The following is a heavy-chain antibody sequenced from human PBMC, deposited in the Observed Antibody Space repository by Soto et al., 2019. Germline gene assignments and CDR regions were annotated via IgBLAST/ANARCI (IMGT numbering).Heavy chain of an antibody. J-gene: IGHJ1*01. CDR2: ISYDGSNK. CDR3: ARGAAWDGYNYVDEYFQH. V-gene: IGHV3-30-3*01. Sequence: QVQLVESGGGVVQPGRSLRLSCAASGFTFSSYAMHWVRQAPGKGLEWVAVISYDGSNKYYADSVKGRFTISRDNSKNTLYLQMNSLRAEDTAVYYCARGAAWDGYNYVDEYFQHWGQGTLVTVSS. D-gene: IGHD5-12*01. CDR1: GFTFSSYA.